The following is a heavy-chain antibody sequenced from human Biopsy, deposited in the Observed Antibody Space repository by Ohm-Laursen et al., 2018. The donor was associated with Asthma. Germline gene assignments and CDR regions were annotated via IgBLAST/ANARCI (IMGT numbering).Heavy chain of an antibody. V-gene: IGHV1-18*01. CDR1: GYTFNSAG. CDR2: ISVYNGNT. D-gene: IGHD3-10*01. J-gene: IGHJ6*02. Sequence: ASVKVSCKTSGYTFNSAGITWARQAPGQGLEWMGWISVYNGNTKVAQKLQDRVTMITDTSTSTAYMELKSLRSDDTAVYFCARAVDYSHYYGIDVWGQGTTVTVS. CDR3: ARAVDYSHYYGIDV.